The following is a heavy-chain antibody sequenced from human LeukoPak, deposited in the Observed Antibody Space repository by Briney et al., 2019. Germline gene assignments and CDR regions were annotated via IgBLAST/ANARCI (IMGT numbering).Heavy chain of an antibody. CDR3: AKEHPSGSYNDY. Sequence: PGGSLRLSCAASGFTFSTYWMHWVRQAPGKGLVWVSRISSDGSITGYADSVKGRFTISRDNAKNSLYLQMNSLRAEDTALYYCAKEHPSGSYNDYWGQGTLVTVSS. V-gene: IGHV3-74*01. CDR2: ISSDGSIT. J-gene: IGHJ4*02. D-gene: IGHD1-26*01. CDR1: GFTFSTYW.